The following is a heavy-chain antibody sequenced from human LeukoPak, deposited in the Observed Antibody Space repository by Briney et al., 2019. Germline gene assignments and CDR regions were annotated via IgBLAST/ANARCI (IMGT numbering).Heavy chain of an antibody. V-gene: IGHV1-18*01. CDR2: ISAYNGNT. Sequence: ASVKVSCKASGYTFTSYGISWVCRAPGQGLEWMGWISAYNGNTNYAQKPQGTVTMTTDTSTSTAYLELSSLRSDATAVYYRARDFLTGYPPAIFGYYYGMDVWGQGTTVTVSS. D-gene: IGHD3-9*01. CDR3: ARDFLTGYPPAIFGYYYGMDV. J-gene: IGHJ6*02. CDR1: GYTFTSYG.